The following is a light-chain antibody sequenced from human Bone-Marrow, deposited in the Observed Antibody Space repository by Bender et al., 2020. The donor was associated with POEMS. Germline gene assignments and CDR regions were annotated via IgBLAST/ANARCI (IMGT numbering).Light chain of an antibody. CDR3: QVWDNTGDLYV. CDR1: DIANKG. J-gene: IGLJ1*01. CDR2: HTT. Sequence: SYVLSQPPSVSVAPGRTATISCGGDDIANKGVHWYKQRSGQAPVVVISHTTDRPSGIPQRFSGSNSGDTATLTISRVEAGDEADYYCQVWDNTGDLYVFGAGTRVSVL. V-gene: IGLV3-21*04.